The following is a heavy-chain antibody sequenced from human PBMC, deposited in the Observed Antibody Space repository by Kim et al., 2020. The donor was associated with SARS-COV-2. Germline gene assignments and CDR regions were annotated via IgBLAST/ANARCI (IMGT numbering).Heavy chain of an antibody. CDR2: ISAYNGNT. Sequence: ASVKVSCKASGYTFTSYGISWVRQAPGQGLEWMGWISAYNGNTNYAQKLQGRVTMTTDTSTSTAYMELRSLRSDDTAVYYCARRYYGDYKTDAFDIWGQGTMVTVS. CDR3: ARRYYGDYKTDAFDI. D-gene: IGHD4-17*01. J-gene: IGHJ3*02. V-gene: IGHV1-18*04. CDR1: GYTFTSYG.